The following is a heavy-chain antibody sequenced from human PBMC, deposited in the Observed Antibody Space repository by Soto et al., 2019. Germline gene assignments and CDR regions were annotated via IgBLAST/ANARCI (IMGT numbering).Heavy chain of an antibody. CDR1: GFSFSSLA. CDR2: ISGRGVDT. J-gene: IGHJ6*02. V-gene: IGHV3-23*01. Sequence: GGSLRLSCAASGFSFSSLAMSWVRQAPGKGLEWVSSISGRGVDTLYADSVKGRFTISRDNSRNTLYLQVNSLRAEDTAVYYCARDSHRGARAHLNYYYGMDVWGQGTTVTVSS. D-gene: IGHD3-10*01. CDR3: ARDSHRGARAHLNYYYGMDV.